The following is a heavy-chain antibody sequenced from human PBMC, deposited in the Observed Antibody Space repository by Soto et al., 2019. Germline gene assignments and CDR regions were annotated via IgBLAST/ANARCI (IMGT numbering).Heavy chain of an antibody. CDR1: GGSISSGGYS. D-gene: IGHD3-22*01. Sequence: QLQLQESGSGLVKPSQTLSLTCAVSGGSISSGGYSWSWIRQPPGKGLEWIGYIYHSGSTYYNPSLKSRVTISVDRSKNQFSLKLSSVTAADTAVYYCARGGKPTYYYDSSGLVGLEYWGQGTLVTVSS. CDR3: ARGGKPTYYYDSSGLVGLEY. V-gene: IGHV4-30-2*01. J-gene: IGHJ4*02. CDR2: IYHSGST.